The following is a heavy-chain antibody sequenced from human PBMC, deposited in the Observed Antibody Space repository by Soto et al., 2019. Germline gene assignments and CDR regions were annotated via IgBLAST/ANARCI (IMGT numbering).Heavy chain of an antibody. CDR2: ISGSGGST. Sequence: EVQLLESGGGLVQPGGSLRLSCAASGFTFSSYAMSWVRQAPGKGLEWVSAISGSGGSTYYADSVKGRFTISRDNSNNTLYLQMNSLRAEETVVYYRALAWGAGGNWNYWGRFDPWGQGTLVTVFS. D-gene: IGHD1-7*01. V-gene: IGHV3-23*01. CDR3: ALAWGAGGNWNYWGRFDP. CDR1: GFTFSSYA. J-gene: IGHJ5*02.